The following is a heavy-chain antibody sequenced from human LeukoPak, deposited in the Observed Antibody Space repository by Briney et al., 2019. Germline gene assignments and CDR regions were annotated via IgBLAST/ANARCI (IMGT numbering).Heavy chain of an antibody. D-gene: IGHD3-10*01. V-gene: IGHV4-30-2*03. J-gene: IGHJ3*02. Sequence: PSQTLSLACTVSGGSISSGGYDWTWIRQHPGKGLEWIGSIYYSGSTYYNPSLKSRVTISVDTSKNQFSLKLSSVTAADTAVYYCAITRGAFDIWGQGTMVTVSS. CDR1: GGSISSGGYD. CDR3: AITRGAFDI. CDR2: IYYSGST.